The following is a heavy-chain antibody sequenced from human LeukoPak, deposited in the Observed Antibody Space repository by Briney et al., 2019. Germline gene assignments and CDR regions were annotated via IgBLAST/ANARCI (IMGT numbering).Heavy chain of an antibody. J-gene: IGHJ6*03. D-gene: IGHD5-12*01. CDR1: GGSFSGYY. CDR3: ARVLRYSGYDFISHYYYYMDV. CDR2: INHSGST. Sequence: SETLSLTCAVYGGSFSGYYWSWIRQPPGKGLEWIGEINHSGSTNYNPSLKSRVTISVDTSKNQFSLKLSSVTAADTAVYYCARVLRYSGYDFISHYYYYMDVWGKGTTVTISS. V-gene: IGHV4-34*01.